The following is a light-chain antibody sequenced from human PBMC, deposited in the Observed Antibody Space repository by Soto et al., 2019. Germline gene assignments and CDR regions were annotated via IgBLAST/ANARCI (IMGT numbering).Light chain of an antibody. CDR2: DAS. J-gene: IGKJ5*01. Sequence: RASQSVRTYLAWYQVKPGQAPRLLIYDASRRASGVPARFSGSGSGTDFTLTVSSLEPEDFALYYCQQRSNRITFGQGTRLEIK. CDR3: QQRSNRIT. V-gene: IGKV3-11*01. CDR1: QSVRTY.